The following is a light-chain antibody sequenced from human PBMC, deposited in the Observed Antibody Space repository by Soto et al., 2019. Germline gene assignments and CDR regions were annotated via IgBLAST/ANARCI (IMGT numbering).Light chain of an antibody. J-gene: IGLJ3*02. CDR2: SNY. CDR1: ISNIGSNT. V-gene: IGLV1-44*01. Sequence: QSVLTQPPSASGTPGQRVTISCSGSISNIGSNTVNWYQQLPGTAPKLLIYSNYQRPSGVPDRFSGSKSGTSASLAISGLQSEDEADYYCAAWDDSLNGWVFGGGTRSPS. CDR3: AAWDDSLNGWV.